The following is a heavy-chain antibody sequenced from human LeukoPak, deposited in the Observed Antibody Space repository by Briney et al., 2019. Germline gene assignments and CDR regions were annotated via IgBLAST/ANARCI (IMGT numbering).Heavy chain of an antibody. V-gene: IGHV3-43*02. CDR1: VFTFDDYA. CDR3: AKDIRLAGYFQH. CDR2: ISGDGGST. J-gene: IGHJ1*01. D-gene: IGHD6-19*01. Sequence: GGSLRLSCAASVFTFDDYAMHWVRQAPGKGLEWVSLISGDGGSTYYADSVKGRFTISRDNSKNSLYLQMNSLRTEDTALYYCAKDIRLAGYFQHWGQGTLVTVSS.